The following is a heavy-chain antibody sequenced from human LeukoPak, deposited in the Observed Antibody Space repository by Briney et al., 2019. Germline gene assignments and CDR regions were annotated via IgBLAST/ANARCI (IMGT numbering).Heavy chain of an antibody. CDR2: IYSGGST. D-gene: IGHD3-22*01. V-gene: IGHV3-53*04. CDR3: ARIRLDYSETRIDSFDI. CDR1: GFIVSSNY. J-gene: IGHJ3*02. Sequence: GGSLRLSCAASGFIVSSNYMSWVRQAPGKGLEWVSSIYSGGSTYYADSVKGRYTISRHNPNTLCLQMNSLKTEDMAVYYCARIRLDYSETRIDSFDIWGQGTMVTVSS.